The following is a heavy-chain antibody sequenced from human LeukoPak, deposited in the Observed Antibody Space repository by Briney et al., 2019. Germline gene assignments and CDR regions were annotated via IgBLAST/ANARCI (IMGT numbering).Heavy chain of an antibody. V-gene: IGHV3-11*01. CDR2: ISSGAHTI. CDR1: GFTFSEYY. J-gene: IGHJ6*03. D-gene: IGHD1-1*01. Sequence: GGSLRLSCAASGFTFSEYYMTWIRQAPGKGLEWISYISSGAHTIYYADSVKGRFTISRDNAKNSLYLQMNSLRAEDTALYYCARSGTGYYYYYMDVWGKGTTVTVSS. CDR3: ARSGTGYYYYYMDV.